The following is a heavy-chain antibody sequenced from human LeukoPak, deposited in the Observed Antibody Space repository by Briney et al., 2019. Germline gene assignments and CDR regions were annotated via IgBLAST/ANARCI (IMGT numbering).Heavy chain of an antibody. D-gene: IGHD2-2*01. Sequence: GGSLRLSCAAFGFTFSDYYMSWMRQAPGQGLEWVSYISTSGSTIYHADSVKGRFTISRDNAKNSLYLQMNSLRAEDTAVYYCAREHCSTTSCYFDSWGQGSLVTVSS. CDR1: GFTFSDYY. V-gene: IGHV3-11*01. J-gene: IGHJ5*01. CDR3: AREHCSTTSCYFDS. CDR2: ISTSGSTI.